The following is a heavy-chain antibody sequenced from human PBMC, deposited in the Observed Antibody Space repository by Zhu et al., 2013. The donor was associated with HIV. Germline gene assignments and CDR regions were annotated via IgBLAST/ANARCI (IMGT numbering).Heavy chain of an antibody. J-gene: IGHJ6*02. CDR3: ARGDLAARDYYYYGMDV. CDR1: GGTFSSYA. Sequence: QVQLVQSGAEVKKPGSSVKVSCKASGGTFSSYAISWVRQAPGQGLEWMGGIIPIFGTANYAQKFQGRVTITADESTSTAYMELSSLRSEDTAVYYCARGDLAARDYYYYGMDVWGQGTTVTVSS. CDR2: IIPIFGTA. D-gene: IGHD6-6*01. V-gene: IGHV1-69*01.